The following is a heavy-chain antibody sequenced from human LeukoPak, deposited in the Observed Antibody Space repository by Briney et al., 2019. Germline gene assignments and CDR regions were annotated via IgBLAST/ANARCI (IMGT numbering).Heavy chain of an antibody. D-gene: IGHD6-19*01. CDR1: GYSFTSYW. CDR2: IYPGDSDT. CDR3: ARRVDSSGWYGDFDC. V-gene: IGHV5-51*01. J-gene: IGHJ4*02. Sequence: GESLKISCKGSGYSFTSYWIGWVRQMPGKGLEWMGIIYPGDSDTRYSPSFQGQVTISADKSISTAYLQWSSLKASDTAMYYCARRVDSSGWYGDFDCWGQGTLVTVSS.